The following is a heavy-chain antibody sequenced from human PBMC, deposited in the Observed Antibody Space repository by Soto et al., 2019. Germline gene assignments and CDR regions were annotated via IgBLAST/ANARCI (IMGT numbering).Heavy chain of an antibody. V-gene: IGHV3-21*01. Sequence: PGGSLRLSCAASGFTFSSYSMNWVRQAPGKGLEWVSSISSSSSYIYYADSVKGRFTISRDNAKNSLYLQMNSLRAEDTAVYYCARANMKFYSGSYYPVYYYGMDVWGQGTTVTVSS. CDR3: ARANMKFYSGSYYPVYYYGMDV. D-gene: IGHD1-26*01. J-gene: IGHJ6*02. CDR1: GFTFSSYS. CDR2: ISSSSSYI.